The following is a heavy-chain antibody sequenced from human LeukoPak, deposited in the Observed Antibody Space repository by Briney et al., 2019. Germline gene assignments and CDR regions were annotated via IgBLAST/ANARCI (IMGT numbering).Heavy chain of an antibody. CDR2: IYYSGST. CDR1: GGSISSSYYY. V-gene: IGHV4-39*01. Sequence: SETLSLTCTVSGGSISSSYYYWGWIRQPPGKGLEWIGSIYYSGSTYYNPSLKSRVTISVDTSKNQFSLKLSSVTAADTAVYYCARLNDSSGYYLLYFDYWGQGTLVTVSS. J-gene: IGHJ4*02. D-gene: IGHD3-22*01. CDR3: ARLNDSSGYYLLYFDY.